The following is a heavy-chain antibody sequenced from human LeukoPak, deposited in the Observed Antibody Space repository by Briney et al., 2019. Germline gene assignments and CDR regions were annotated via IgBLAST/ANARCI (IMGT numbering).Heavy chain of an antibody. V-gene: IGHV3-13*01. CDR1: GFTFSSYD. CDR2: IGTAGDT. J-gene: IGHJ2*01. Sequence: GGSLRLSCAASGFTFSSYDMHWVRQATGKGLEWVSAIGTAGDTYYPGSVKGRFTISRENAKNSLYLQMNSLRAGDTAVYYCARVRKYSGYYSWYLDLWGRGTLVTVSS. CDR3: ARVRKYSGYYSWYLDL. D-gene: IGHD5-12*01.